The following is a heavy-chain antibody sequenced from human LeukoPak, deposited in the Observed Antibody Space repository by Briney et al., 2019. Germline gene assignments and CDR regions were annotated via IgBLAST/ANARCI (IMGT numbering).Heavy chain of an antibody. Sequence: GGSLRLSCAASGFTFSSYWMSWVRQAPGKGLECVANIKLDGSEKYYVDSVKGRFTISRDNAKNSLYLQMNSLRADDTAVYYCARFAAGGSYYYYMDVWGKGTTVTVSS. CDR2: IKLDGSEK. CDR1: GFTFSSYW. CDR3: ARFAAGGSYYYYMDV. D-gene: IGHD6-25*01. J-gene: IGHJ6*03. V-gene: IGHV3-7*01.